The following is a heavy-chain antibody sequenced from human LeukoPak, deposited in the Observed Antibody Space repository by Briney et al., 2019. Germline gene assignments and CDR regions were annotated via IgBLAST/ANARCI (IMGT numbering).Heavy chain of an antibody. CDR3: ARGRRYGPPLHAFDI. CDR1: GGSLSPYY. J-gene: IGHJ3*02. Sequence: SETLSLTCTVSGGSLSPYYWSWIRQSPGKGLEWIGYISYSGSTNSHPSLKSRVTISVDTSKNQFSLKLSSVTAADTAVYYCARGRRYGPPLHAFDIWGQGTMVTVSS. CDR2: ISYSGST. V-gene: IGHV4-59*12. D-gene: IGHD1-1*01.